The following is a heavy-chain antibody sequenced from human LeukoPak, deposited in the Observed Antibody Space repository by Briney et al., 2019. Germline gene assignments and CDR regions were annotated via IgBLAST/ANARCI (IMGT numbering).Heavy chain of an antibody. D-gene: IGHD3-3*01. CDR3: GRDPDRLLVFGLDV. Sequence: PGGSLRLSCAASGFTFNNYVVHWVRQTPGKGLEWMAVISQDGTSKNYADSVKGRFSISRDKSKDMVYLQIDSLTPEDSAVYFCGRDPDRLLVFGLDVWGQGTTVIVSS. V-gene: IGHV3-30-3*01. J-gene: IGHJ6*02. CDR2: ISQDGTSK. CDR1: GFTFNNYV.